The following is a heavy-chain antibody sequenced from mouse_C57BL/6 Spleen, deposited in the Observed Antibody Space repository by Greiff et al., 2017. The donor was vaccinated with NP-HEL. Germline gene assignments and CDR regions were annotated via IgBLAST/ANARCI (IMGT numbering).Heavy chain of an antibody. CDR3: ARRGGYSNSGVYFDY. Sequence: VHLVESGAELVKPGASVKISCKASGYAFSSYWMNWVKQRPGKGLEWIGQIYPGDGDTNYNGKFKGKATLTADKSSSTAYMQLSSLTSEDSAVYFCARRGGYSNSGVYFDYWGQGTTLTVSS. V-gene: IGHV1-80*01. D-gene: IGHD2-5*01. J-gene: IGHJ2*01. CDR2: IYPGDGDT. CDR1: GYAFSSYW.